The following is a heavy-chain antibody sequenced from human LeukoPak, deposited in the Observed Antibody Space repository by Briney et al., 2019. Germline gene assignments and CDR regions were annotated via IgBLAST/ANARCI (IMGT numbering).Heavy chain of an antibody. V-gene: IGHV4-34*01. CDR1: GGSFSGYY. CDR3: ARVTGYMVEDYFDY. D-gene: IGHD6-13*01. Sequence: KTSETLSLTCAVYGGSFSGYYWSWIRQPPGKGLEWIGEINHSGSTNYNPSLKSRVTISVDTSKNQFSLKLSSVTAADTALYYCARVTGYMVEDYFDYWGQGTLVTVSS. CDR2: INHSGST. J-gene: IGHJ4*02.